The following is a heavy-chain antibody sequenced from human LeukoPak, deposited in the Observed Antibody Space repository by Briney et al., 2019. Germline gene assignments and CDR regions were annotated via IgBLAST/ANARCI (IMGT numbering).Heavy chain of an antibody. J-gene: IGHJ4*02. D-gene: IGHD2-2*01. CDR3: AKDFRYCSSISCSRLD. CDR2: IRYDGSNK. V-gene: IGHV3-30*02. CDR1: GFTFSSYG. Sequence: GGSLRLSCAASGFTFSSYGMHWVRQAPGKGLEWVAFIRYDGSNKYYADSVKGRFTISRDNSKNTLYLQMNSLRAEDTAVYYCAKDFRYCSSISCSRLDWGQGTLVTVSS.